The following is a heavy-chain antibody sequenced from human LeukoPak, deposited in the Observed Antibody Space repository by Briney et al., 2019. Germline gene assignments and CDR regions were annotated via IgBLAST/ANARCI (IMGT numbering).Heavy chain of an antibody. CDR2: IYYSGST. V-gene: IGHV4-31*02. D-gene: IGHD4-17*01. Sequence: LRLSCAASGFTFSSYWMSWVRQAPGKGLEWIGYIYYSGSTYYNPSLKSRVTISVDTSKNQFSLKLSSVTAADTAVYYCARDDRTVTSAFDYWGQGTLVTVSS. CDR3: ARDDRTVTSAFDY. J-gene: IGHJ4*02. CDR1: GFTFSSYW.